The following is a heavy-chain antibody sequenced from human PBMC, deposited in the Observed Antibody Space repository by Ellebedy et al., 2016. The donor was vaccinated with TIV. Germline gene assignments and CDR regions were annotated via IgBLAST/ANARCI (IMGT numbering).Heavy chain of an antibody. V-gene: IGHV4-4*07. CDR1: GDSISGYY. D-gene: IGHD3-16*01. Sequence: GSLRLXCIVSGDSISGYYWIRVRQPAGKGLEWIGRMYSSGGTDYNPSLKSRVTMSIDTSNNQFSLNLKSVTAADTAVYYCARGLVQGQGRDWGLEYWGQGTLVTVSS. J-gene: IGHJ4*02. CDR2: MYSSGGT. CDR3: ARGLVQGQGRDWGLEY.